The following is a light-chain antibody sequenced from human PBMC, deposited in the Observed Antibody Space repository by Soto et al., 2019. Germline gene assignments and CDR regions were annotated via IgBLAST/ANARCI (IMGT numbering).Light chain of an antibody. CDR3: TLYIRXTTV. Sequence: QSFLSQPASVSGSPVQSITISCTGTGSDVCTYNYFSWYQHHPGKSPKLMISEVSNRTSGVSDRFSGSKSGNTASLTISGLQAEDEADYYGTLYIRXTTVVGGGTK. CDR2: EVS. J-gene: IGLJ2*01. V-gene: IGLV2-14*01. CDR1: GSDVCTYNY.